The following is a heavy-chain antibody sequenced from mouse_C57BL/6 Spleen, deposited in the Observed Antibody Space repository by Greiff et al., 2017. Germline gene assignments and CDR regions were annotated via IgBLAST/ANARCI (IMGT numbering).Heavy chain of an antibody. D-gene: IGHD4-1*01. J-gene: IGHJ2*01. CDR1: GYSFTSNY. Sequence: QVQLKESGPELVKPGASVKISCKASGYSFTSNYIHWVKQRPGQGLEWIGWIYPGSGNTKYNEKFKGKATLTADTSSSTAYLQLSSLTSEDSAVYYCASGLDPYSFDYWGQGTTLTVSS. CDR2: IYPGSGNT. CDR3: ASGLDPYSFDY. V-gene: IGHV1-66*01.